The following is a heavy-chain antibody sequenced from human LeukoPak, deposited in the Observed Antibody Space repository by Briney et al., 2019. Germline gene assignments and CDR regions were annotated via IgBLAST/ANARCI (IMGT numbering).Heavy chain of an antibody. CDR1: GGSFSGYY. CDR2: INHSGST. CDR3: ARDDIAAAGKREFDY. V-gene: IGHV4-34*01. Sequence: SETLSLTCAVYGGSFSGYYWSWIRQPPGKGLEWIGEINHSGSTNYNPSLKSRVTISVDTSKNQFSLKLSSVTAADTAVYYCARDDIAAAGKREFDYWGQGTLVTVSS. D-gene: IGHD6-13*01. J-gene: IGHJ4*02.